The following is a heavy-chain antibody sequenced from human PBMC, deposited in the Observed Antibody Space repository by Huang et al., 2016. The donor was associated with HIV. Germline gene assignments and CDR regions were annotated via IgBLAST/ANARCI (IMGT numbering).Heavy chain of an antibody. D-gene: IGHD3-16*01. CDR1: GYTLSGYA. CDR3: ARKFGRDFDY. CDR2: VSPYNGDT. Sequence: QVKLVQSGAEVKKPGASVKVSCKTLGYTLSGYAITWVRQAPGQGLEWRGWVSPYNGDTNYVPNLQGRVTMTTDMSTTTAYMELRSLTSDDTAIYYCARKFGRDFDYWGQGTLVTVSS. V-gene: IGHV1-18*01. J-gene: IGHJ4*02.